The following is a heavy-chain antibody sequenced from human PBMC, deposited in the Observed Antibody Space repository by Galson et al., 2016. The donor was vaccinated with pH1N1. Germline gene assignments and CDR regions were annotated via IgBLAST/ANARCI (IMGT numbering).Heavy chain of an antibody. CDR3: ARAIAPAGSL. Sequence: GSLRLSCAASGFPISTYWMTWVRQAPGKGLEWVANTNQAGSQKNFVDSVKGRFTISRDNAKDSLFLQMNSLRAEDTAVYYCARAIAPAGSLWGQGTMVTVSS. J-gene: IGHJ4*02. CDR1: GFPISTYW. D-gene: IGHD6-13*01. CDR2: TNQAGSQK. V-gene: IGHV3-7*04.